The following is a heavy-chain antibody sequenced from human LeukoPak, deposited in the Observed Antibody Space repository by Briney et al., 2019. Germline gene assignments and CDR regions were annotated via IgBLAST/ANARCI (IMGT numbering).Heavy chain of an antibody. CDR2: IYVDGST. CDR1: GISVSSNY. V-gene: IGHV3-66*01. J-gene: IGHJ4*02. D-gene: IGHD3-16*02. Sequence: PGGSLRLSCAASGISVSSNYMSWVRQAPGKGLQWVSVIYVDGSTYYADSVKGRITIPRDNSRNTLYLQMNSLRAEDTAVYYCARDLATRQRTGLYDSWGQGALVTVSS. CDR3: ARDLATRQRTGLYDS.